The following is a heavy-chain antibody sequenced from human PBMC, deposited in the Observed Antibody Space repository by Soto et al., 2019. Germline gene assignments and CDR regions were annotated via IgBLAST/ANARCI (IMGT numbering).Heavy chain of an antibody. CDR2: ISGSGGST. CDR1: GFTFSSYA. Sequence: PGGSLRLSCAASGFTFSSYAMSWVRQAPGKGLEWVSAISGSGGSTYYADSVKGRFTISRDNSKNTLYLQMNSLRAEDTAVYYCAKDESGIAVAGTAFDYWGQGTLVTVS. CDR3: AKDESGIAVAGTAFDY. D-gene: IGHD6-19*01. J-gene: IGHJ4*02. V-gene: IGHV3-23*01.